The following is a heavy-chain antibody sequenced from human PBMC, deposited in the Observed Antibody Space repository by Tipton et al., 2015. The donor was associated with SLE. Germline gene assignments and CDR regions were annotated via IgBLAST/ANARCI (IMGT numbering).Heavy chain of an antibody. Sequence: TLSLTCAVSGGSISSGGYSWSWIRQPPGKGLEWIGYIYHSGSTYYNPSLKSRVTISVDTSKNQFSLKLSSVAAADTAVYYCAREGISCLFQHWGQGTLVTVSS. D-gene: IGHD6-13*01. CDR3: AREGISCLFQH. CDR2: IYHSGST. J-gene: IGHJ1*01. CDR1: GGSISSGGYS. V-gene: IGHV4-30-2*01.